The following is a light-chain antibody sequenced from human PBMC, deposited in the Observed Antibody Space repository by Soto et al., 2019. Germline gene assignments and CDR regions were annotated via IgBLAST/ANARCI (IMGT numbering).Light chain of an antibody. CDR2: DVV. J-gene: IGLJ1*01. Sequence: QSALTQPASVSGSPGQSITISCTGTSSDVGGYNSVSWYQHPPGKAPKLILYDVVDRPSGVSYRFSGSKSGNTASLTISGLQAVDEADYYCSSYTSSSTNVFGTGTKLTVL. CDR1: SSDVGGYNS. V-gene: IGLV2-14*03. CDR3: SSYTSSSTNV.